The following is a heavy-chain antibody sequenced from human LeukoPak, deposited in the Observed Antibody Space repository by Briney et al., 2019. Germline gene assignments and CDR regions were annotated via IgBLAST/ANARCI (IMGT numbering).Heavy chain of an antibody. CDR2: ISSSGSTI. D-gene: IGHD2-15*01. V-gene: IGHV3-48*03. CDR3: ARDNGYCSGGSCYFLLRCMDV. Sequence: PGGSLRLSCAASGFTFSNYEMNWVRQAPGKGLEWVSSISSSGSTIYSADSVKGRFTISRDNAKNSLYLQMNSLRAENTAVYYGARDNGYCSGGSCYFLLRCMDVWGQGTTVTVSS. CDR1: GFTFSNYE. J-gene: IGHJ6*02.